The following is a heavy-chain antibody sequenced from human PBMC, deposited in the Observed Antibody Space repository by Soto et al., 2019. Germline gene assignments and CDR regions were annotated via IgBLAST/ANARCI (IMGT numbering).Heavy chain of an antibody. Sequence: QVQLVESGGGVVQPGRSLRLSCAASGFTFSSYGMHWVRQAPGKGLEWVAVISYDGSNKYYADSVKGRFTISRDNSKNTPYLQKNSLRAEDTAVYYCAKDRRQWLAWPFDYWGQGTLVTVSS. CDR3: AKDRRQWLAWPFDY. CDR2: ISYDGSNK. V-gene: IGHV3-30*18. J-gene: IGHJ4*02. CDR1: GFTFSSYG. D-gene: IGHD6-19*01.